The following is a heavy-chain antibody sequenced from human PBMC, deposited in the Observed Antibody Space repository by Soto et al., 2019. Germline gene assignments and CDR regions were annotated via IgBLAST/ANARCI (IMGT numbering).Heavy chain of an antibody. D-gene: IGHD3-3*01. CDR1: GYTFTGYY. CDR3: ARPLDYDFWSGFPYGMDV. V-gene: IGHV1-2*02. J-gene: IGHJ6*02. CDR2: INPNSGGT. Sequence: GASVKVSCKASGYTFTGYYMHWVRQAPGQGLEWMGWINPNSGGTNYAQKFQGRVTMTRDTSISTAYMELSRLRSDDTAVYYCARPLDYDFWSGFPYGMDVWGQGPRSPSP.